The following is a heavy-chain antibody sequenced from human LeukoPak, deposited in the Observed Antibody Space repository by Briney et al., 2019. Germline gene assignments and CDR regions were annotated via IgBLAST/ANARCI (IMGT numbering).Heavy chain of an antibody. Sequence: SETLSLTCTVSGGSISSYYWSWIRQPAGKGLEWIGRIYTSGSTNYNPSLESRVTMSVDTSKNQFSLKLSSVTAADTAVYYCAREAMGVRGVIIPYYFDYWSQGTLVTVSS. J-gene: IGHJ4*02. CDR3: AREAMGVRGVIIPYYFDY. D-gene: IGHD3-10*01. V-gene: IGHV4-4*07. CDR2: IYTSGST. CDR1: GGSISSYY.